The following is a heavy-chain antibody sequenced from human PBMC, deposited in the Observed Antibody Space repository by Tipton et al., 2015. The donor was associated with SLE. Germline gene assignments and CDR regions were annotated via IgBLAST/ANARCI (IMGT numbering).Heavy chain of an antibody. CDR2: IYTSGST. V-gene: IGHV4-61*02. Sequence: TLSLTCIVSGGSISSGTYYWNWIRQPAGKGLEWIGRIYTSGSTYYNPSLKSRVTISIDRSKNQFSLNLRSVTAADTAVYYCARHIVGARGFDYWGQGTLVTVSS. J-gene: IGHJ4*02. CDR1: GGSISSGTYY. D-gene: IGHD1-26*01. CDR3: ARHIVGARGFDY.